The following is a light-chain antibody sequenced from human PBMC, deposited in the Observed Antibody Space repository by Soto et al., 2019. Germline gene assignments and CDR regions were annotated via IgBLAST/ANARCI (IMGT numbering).Light chain of an antibody. Sequence: AIRMTQSPSSLSASTGDRLTITCRASQGISRYLAWYQQKPGKAPKLLIYAASTLQSGVPSRFSGSGSGTDFTLTISCLQSEDFATYYCQQYYSYPPTFGGGTKVEIK. V-gene: IGKV1-8*01. J-gene: IGKJ4*01. CDR1: QGISRY. CDR2: AAS. CDR3: QQYYSYPPT.